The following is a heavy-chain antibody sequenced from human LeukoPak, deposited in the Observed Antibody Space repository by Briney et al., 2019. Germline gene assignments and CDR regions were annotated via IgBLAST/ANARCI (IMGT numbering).Heavy chain of an antibody. D-gene: IGHD3-10*01. V-gene: IGHV7-4-1*02. CDR3: ARVFYYGSGSYYNSFDY. CDR1: GYTFTSYA. J-gene: IGHJ4*02. Sequence: ASVKVSCKASGYTFTSYAMTWVRQAPGQGLEWMGWINTNTGNPTYAQGFTGRFVFSLDTSVSTAYLQISSLKAEDTAVYYCARVFYYGSGSYYNSFDYWGQGTLVTVSS. CDR2: INTNTGNP.